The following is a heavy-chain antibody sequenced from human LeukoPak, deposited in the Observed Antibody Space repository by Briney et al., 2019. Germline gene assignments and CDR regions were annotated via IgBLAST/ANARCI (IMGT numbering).Heavy chain of an antibody. J-gene: IGHJ4*02. Sequence: GASVKVSCKASGYTFTSYGISWVRQAPGQGLEWMGWISTYNGNTNYAQKVQGRVTMTTDTSTSTAYMELRSLRSDDAAVYYCARDVVVPAAKRKCYFDYWGQGTLVTVSS. CDR1: GYTFTSYG. D-gene: IGHD2-2*01. V-gene: IGHV1-18*01. CDR3: ARDVVVPAAKRKCYFDY. CDR2: ISTYNGNT.